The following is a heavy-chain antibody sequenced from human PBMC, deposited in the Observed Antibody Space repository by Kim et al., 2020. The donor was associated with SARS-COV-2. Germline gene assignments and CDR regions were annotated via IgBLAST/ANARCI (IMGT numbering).Heavy chain of an antibody. CDR3: ARGGSSSWDFDY. CDR2: IWYDGSYK. D-gene: IGHD6-13*01. CDR1: GFTFSNYG. Sequence: GGSLRLSCAASGFTFSNYGIHWARQAPGKGLEWVAFIWYDGSYKYYADSLKGRFTISRDNSKYTVYLQMNSLRAEDTAVYYCARGGSSSWDFDYWGQGTL. J-gene: IGHJ4*02. V-gene: IGHV3-33*01.